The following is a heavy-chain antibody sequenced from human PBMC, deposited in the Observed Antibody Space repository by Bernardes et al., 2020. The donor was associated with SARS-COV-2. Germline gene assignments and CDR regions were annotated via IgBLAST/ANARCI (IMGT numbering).Heavy chain of an antibody. CDR1: GGSIRSSNSY. D-gene: IGHD2-15*01. J-gene: IGHJ2*01. V-gene: IGHV4-39*01. CDR2: IYDIGSR. Sequence: SNPLSLSCTVSGGSIRSSNSYWGWSRQPPGKGLEWIGSIYDIGSRYYNPSLENRVTISVDTSKNQFSLKLSSVTAADTAVYYCARQGGVVTMLAATPRGYWYFDLWGRGTLVTVSS. CDR3: ARQGGVVTMLAATPRGYWYFDL.